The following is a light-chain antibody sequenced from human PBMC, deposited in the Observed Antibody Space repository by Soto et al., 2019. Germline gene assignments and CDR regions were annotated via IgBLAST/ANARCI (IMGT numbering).Light chain of an antibody. V-gene: IGLV2-8*01. Sequence: QSALTQPPSASGSPGQSVTISCTGSNTDVGGYNYVSWYQQYPGKAPKVMIYEVTKRPSGVPARFSGSRSGNTASLTVSGLQAEDEADYYCSSFAANDNVVFGGGTKLTVL. CDR3: SSFAANDNVV. CDR2: EVT. J-gene: IGLJ3*02. CDR1: NTDVGGYNY.